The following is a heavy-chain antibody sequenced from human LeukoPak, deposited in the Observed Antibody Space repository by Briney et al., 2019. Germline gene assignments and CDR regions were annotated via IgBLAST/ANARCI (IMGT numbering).Heavy chain of an antibody. V-gene: IGHV3-30*02. CDR2: IRYDGSNK. D-gene: IGHD1-26*01. Sequence: GGSLRLSCAASGFTFSNYGMHWVRQAPGKGLEWVAFIRYDGSNKYYADSVKGRFTVSRDNSKNSLYLQMSSLTAADTAVYYCAKDRSIGTYYTFDHWGQGTLVTVSS. CDR3: AKDRSIGTYYTFDH. J-gene: IGHJ4*02. CDR1: GFTFSNYG.